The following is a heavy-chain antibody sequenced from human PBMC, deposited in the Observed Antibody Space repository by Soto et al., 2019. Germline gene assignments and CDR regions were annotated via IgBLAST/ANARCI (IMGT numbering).Heavy chain of an antibody. CDR3: ARDQGGDYYDSSALDY. CDR1: GFTFSSYS. D-gene: IGHD3-22*01. V-gene: IGHV3-48*01. CDR2: ISSSTSTI. Sequence: GGSLRLSCAASGFTFSSYSMNWVRHAPGKGLEWVSYISSSTSTIYYADSVKGRFTISRDNAKNSLYLQMNSLRAEDTAVYYCARDQGGDYYDSSALDYWGQGTLVTVS. J-gene: IGHJ4*02.